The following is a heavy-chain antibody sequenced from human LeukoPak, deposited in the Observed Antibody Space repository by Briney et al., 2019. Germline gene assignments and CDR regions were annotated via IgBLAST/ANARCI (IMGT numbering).Heavy chain of an antibody. CDR1: GGSISSYY. V-gene: IGHV4-59*01. Sequence: SETLSLTCTVSGGSISSYYWSWIRQPPGKGLEWIGYIYFTGSTSYNPSLKSRVTISVDTSKSQFSLRLSSVTAADTAVYYCARGNIPTDYWGQGTLVTVSS. CDR2: IYFTGST. D-gene: IGHD2-2*02. CDR3: ARGNIPTDY. J-gene: IGHJ4*02.